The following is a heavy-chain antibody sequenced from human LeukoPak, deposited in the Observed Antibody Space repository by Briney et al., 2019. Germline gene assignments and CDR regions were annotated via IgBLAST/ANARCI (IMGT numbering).Heavy chain of an antibody. D-gene: IGHD4-11*01. CDR3: ARDALQPQYYYYGVDV. J-gene: IGHJ6*02. CDR2: IIPMVGIV. CDR1: GGTFSSYS. Sequence: ASVKVSSKASGGTFSSYSINWVQQAPGQGLEWMGRIIPMVGIVNYAQKFQGRVTILADKSTNTVYMELSSLTSEDTAVYYCARDALQPQYYYYGVDVWGQGTTVTVSS. V-gene: IGHV1-69*04.